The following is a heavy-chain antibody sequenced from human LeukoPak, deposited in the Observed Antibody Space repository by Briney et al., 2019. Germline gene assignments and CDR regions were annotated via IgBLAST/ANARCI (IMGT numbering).Heavy chain of an antibody. Sequence: PSQTLSLTCTVSGGSISSGSYYWSWIRQPPGKGLEWIGSIYYSGSTYYNPSLKSRVTISVDTSKNQFSLKLSSVTAADTAVYYCARHRITMVRGVTTKDNWFDPWGQGTLVTVSS. CDR3: ARHRITMVRGVTTKDNWFDP. J-gene: IGHJ5*02. CDR2: IYYSGST. D-gene: IGHD3-10*01. V-gene: IGHV4-39*07. CDR1: GGSISSGSYY.